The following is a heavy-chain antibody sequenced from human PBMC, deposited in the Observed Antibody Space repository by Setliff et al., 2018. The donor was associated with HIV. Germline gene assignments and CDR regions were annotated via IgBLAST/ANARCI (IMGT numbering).Heavy chain of an antibody. Sequence: PSETLSLTCTVSGGSISSGSYYWSWIRQPAGKGLEWIGRIYTSGSTNYNPSLKSRVTISVDMSKNQFSLKLSSVTAADTAVYYCARGGSGSPFDYWGQGTLVTVSS. CDR1: GGSISSGSYY. V-gene: IGHV4-61*02. J-gene: IGHJ4*02. CDR2: IYTSGST. CDR3: ARGGSGSPFDY. D-gene: IGHD1-26*01.